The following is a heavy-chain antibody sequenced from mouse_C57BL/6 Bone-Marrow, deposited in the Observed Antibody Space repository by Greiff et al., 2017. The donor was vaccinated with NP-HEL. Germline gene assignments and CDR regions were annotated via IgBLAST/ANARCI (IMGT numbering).Heavy chain of an antibody. J-gene: IGHJ4*01. CDR3: ARYYYGSSFYAMDY. Sequence: DVKLVESGGGLVKPGGSLKLSCAASGFTFSDYGMHWVRQAPEKGLEWFAYISSGSSTIYYADTVKGRFTISRDNAKNTLFLQMTSLRSEDTAMYYCARYYYGSSFYAMDYWGQGTSVTVSS. CDR2: ISSGSSTI. V-gene: IGHV5-17*01. CDR1: GFTFSDYG. D-gene: IGHD1-1*01.